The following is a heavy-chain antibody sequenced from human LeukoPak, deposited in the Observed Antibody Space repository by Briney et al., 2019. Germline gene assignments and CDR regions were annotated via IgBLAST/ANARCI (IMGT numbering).Heavy chain of an antibody. Sequence: GSLRLSCAASGFTFSSYAMSWVRQAPGKGLEWVSAISGSGGSTYYADSVKGRFTISRDNSKNTLYLQMNSLRAEDTAVYSCAKDPSSSWFGDFFDYWGQGTLVTVSS. V-gene: IGHV3-23*01. CDR3: AKDPSSSWFGDFFDY. CDR2: ISGSGGST. CDR1: GFTFSSYA. J-gene: IGHJ4*02. D-gene: IGHD6-13*01.